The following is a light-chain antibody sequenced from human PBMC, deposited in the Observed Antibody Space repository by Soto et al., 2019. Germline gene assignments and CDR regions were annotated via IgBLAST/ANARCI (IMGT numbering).Light chain of an antibody. CDR1: QGIRND. J-gene: IGKJ1*01. V-gene: IGKV1-6*01. CDR3: LQDYSYPRT. Sequence: AIQMTQSPSSLSASVGDRVTITCRASQGIRNDLGWYQQKPGKAPRLLIYAASTLQTGVPSRFSGSGSGTVFTLTISSLQADDSATYYCLQDYSYPRTFGQGTKVEIK. CDR2: AAS.